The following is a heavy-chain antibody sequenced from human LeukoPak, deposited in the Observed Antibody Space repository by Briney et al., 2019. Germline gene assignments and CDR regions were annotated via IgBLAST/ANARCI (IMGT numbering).Heavy chain of an antibody. V-gene: IGHV3-23*01. CDR1: GFTFSSYA. J-gene: IGHJ4*02. Sequence: GGSLRLSCAASGFTFSSYAMSWVRQAPGKGLEWVSAISGGGGSTYYADSVKGRFTISRDNSKNTLYLQMNSLRAEDTAVYYCARDPARGAGTLFGGYWGQGTLVTVSS. CDR2: ISGGGGST. D-gene: IGHD3-10*02. CDR3: ARDPARGAGTLFGGY.